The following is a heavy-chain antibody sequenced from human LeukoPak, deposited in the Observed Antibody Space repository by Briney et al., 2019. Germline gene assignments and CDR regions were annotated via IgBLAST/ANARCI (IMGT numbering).Heavy chain of an antibody. CDR1: GFTSTTYW. D-gene: IGHD5-12*01. J-gene: IGHJ4*02. CDR3: GRGGTGYGDFIY. V-gene: IGHV3-74*01. Sequence: PGGSPRLSCAASGFTSTTYWIHWVRHAPGEGRGWVSRIHSVGRSTRYAHSLKGPFTLSTDKYKNTLYIRINSLRAKDTAVYYRGRGGTGYGDFIYWREGPRVCVSS. CDR2: IHSVGRST.